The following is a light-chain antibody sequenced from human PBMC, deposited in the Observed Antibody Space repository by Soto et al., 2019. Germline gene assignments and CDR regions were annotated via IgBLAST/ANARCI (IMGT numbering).Light chain of an antibody. CDR1: SSDVGGYNY. V-gene: IGLV2-14*01. J-gene: IGLJ2*01. CDR3: SSYTSSSTRVV. Sequence: QSALTQPASVSGSPGQSITIACTGTSSDVGGYNYVSWYQQHPGKPPKLMIYEVSNRPSGVSNRFSGSKSGNTASLTISGLQAEDEADYYCSSYTSSSTRVVFGGGTKLTVL. CDR2: EVS.